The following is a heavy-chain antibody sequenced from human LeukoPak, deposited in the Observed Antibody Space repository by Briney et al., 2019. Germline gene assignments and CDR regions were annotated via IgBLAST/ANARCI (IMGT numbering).Heavy chain of an antibody. J-gene: IGHJ4*02. V-gene: IGHV4-34*01. CDR2: INDSGST. D-gene: IGHD3-10*01. CDR1: GGSFSGYY. CDR3: ARDGLWFGELLYTKPLDY. Sequence: SETLSLTCAVYGGSFSGYYWSWIRQPPGKGLEWVGEINDSGSTNYNPSLKSRVTISVDTSKNQFSLKLSSVTAADTAVYYCARDGLWFGELLYTKPLDYWGQGTLVTVSS.